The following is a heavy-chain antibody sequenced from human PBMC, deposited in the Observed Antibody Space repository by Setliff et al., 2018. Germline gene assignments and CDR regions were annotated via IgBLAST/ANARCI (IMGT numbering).Heavy chain of an antibody. J-gene: IGHJ5*02. CDR2: ISAYNANT. CDR1: GYTFTSYG. D-gene: IGHD6-19*01. CDR3: ARDKAKWLVFNRWFDP. Sequence: ASVKVSCKASGYTFTSYGISWVRQAPGQGLEWMGWISAYNANTNYAQKLQGRVTMTTDTSTSTAYMELRSLRSDDAAVYYCARDKAKWLVFNRWFDPWGQGTLVTVSS. V-gene: IGHV1-18*01.